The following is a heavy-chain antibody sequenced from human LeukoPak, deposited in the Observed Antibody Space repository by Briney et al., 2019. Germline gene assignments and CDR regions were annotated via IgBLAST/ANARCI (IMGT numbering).Heavy chain of an antibody. Sequence: GGSLRLSCAASGFTFSNAWMNWVRQAPGKGLEWVGRIKSKTDGGTTDYAAPVKGRFTISRDDSKNTLYLQMNSLRAEDTAVYYCAKDQGVVGATYYFDYWGQGTLVTVSS. D-gene: IGHD1-26*01. J-gene: IGHJ4*02. CDR2: IKSKTDGGTT. V-gene: IGHV3-15*01. CDR3: AKDQGVVGATYYFDY. CDR1: GFTFSNAW.